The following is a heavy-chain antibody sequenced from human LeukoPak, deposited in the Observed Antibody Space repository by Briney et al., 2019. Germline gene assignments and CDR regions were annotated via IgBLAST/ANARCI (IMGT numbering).Heavy chain of an antibody. CDR3: AREALNDYGDNWFDP. D-gene: IGHD4-17*01. CDR2: IYYSGST. J-gene: IGHJ5*02. CDR1: GGSISSGDYY. Sequence: SETLSLTCTVSGGSISSGDYYWSWIRQPPGKGLEWIGYIYYSGSTYYNPSLKSRVIISVDTSKNQFSLKLSSVTAADTAVYYCAREALNDYGDNWFDPWGQGTLVTVSS. V-gene: IGHV4-30-4*08.